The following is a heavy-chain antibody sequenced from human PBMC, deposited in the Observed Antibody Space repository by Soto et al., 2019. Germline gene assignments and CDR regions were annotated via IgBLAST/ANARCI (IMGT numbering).Heavy chain of an antibody. CDR1: GLTFSSSA. J-gene: IGHJ4*02. D-gene: IGHD4-17*01. CDR2: IVVGSGST. CDR3: ARDNYGGMLDF. V-gene: IGHV1-58*01. Sequence: SVNVSCKASGLTFSSSAVQWVRQARGQRLEWIGWIVVGSGSTDYAQKFQERVTLTRDMSTSTAYMELTSVTAADTAIYYCARDNYGGMLDFWGPGTLVTVSS.